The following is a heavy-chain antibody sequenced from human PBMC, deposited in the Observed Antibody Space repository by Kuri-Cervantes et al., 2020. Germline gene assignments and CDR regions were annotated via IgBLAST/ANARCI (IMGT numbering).Heavy chain of an antibody. CDR3: ARAGAAAGEDWFDP. CDR2: ISWDGGST. J-gene: IGHJ5*02. D-gene: IGHD6-13*01. CDR1: GFTFDDYA. Sequence: LSLTCAASGFTFDDYAMHWVRQAPGKGLEWVSLISWDGGSTYYADSVKGRFTISRDNSKNSLYLQMNSLRAEDTAVYYCARAGAAAGEDWFDPWGQGTLVTVSS. V-gene: IGHV3-43D*04.